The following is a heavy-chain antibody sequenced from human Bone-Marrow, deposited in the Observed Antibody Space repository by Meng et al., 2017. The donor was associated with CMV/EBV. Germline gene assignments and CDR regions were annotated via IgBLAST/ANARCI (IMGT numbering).Heavy chain of an antibody. CDR2: ISYDGANK. CDR3: ASDGGVLGIFDY. CDR1: GFIFRSYA. V-gene: IGHV3-30-3*01. D-gene: IGHD2-15*01. J-gene: IGHJ4*02. Sequence: GESLKISCAASGFIFRSYAMHWVRQAPGKGLEWVAGISYDGANKYYGDSVKGRFTISRDNSKNTLYMEMRAEDTAVYYCASDGGVLGIFDYWGQGTLVTVSS.